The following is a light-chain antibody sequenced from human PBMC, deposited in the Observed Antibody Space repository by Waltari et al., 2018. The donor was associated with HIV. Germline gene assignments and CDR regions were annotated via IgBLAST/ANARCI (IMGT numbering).Light chain of an antibody. Sequence: EIVMTQYPATLSVSLGERATLSCRASQSIRINLAWYQQKPGQAPRLLIYDASTRATGIPARFRGSGSGTEFTLTISSLQSEDFAVYYCQQYNRPPLTFGQGTKVEIK. CDR3: QQYNRPPLT. V-gene: IGKV3-15*01. CDR1: QSIRIN. CDR2: DAS. J-gene: IGKJ1*01.